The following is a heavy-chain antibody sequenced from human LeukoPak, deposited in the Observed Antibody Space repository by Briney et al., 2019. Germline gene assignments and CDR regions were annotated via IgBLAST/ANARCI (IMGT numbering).Heavy chain of an antibody. CDR1: GYTFTGYY. D-gene: IGHD5-24*01. CDR2: INPNSGGT. Sequence: ASVKVSCKASGYTFTGYYMHWVRQAPGQGLEWMGRINPNSGGTNYAQKFQGRVTMTRDTSISTAYMELSRLRSDDTAVYYCARKFAGRWLQFVDYWGQGTLVTVSS. V-gene: IGHV1-2*06. J-gene: IGHJ4*02. CDR3: ARKFAGRWLQFVDY.